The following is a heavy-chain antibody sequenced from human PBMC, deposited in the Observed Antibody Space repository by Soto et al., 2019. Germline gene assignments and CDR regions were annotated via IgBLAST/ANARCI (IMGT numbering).Heavy chain of an antibody. J-gene: IGHJ6*02. D-gene: IGHD6-13*01. CDR1: GFTFSSYW. CDR2: INSDGSST. Sequence: GGSLRLSCAASGFTFSSYWMHWVRQAPGKGLVWVSRINSDGSSTSYADSVKGRFTISRDNSKNTLYLQMNSLRAEDTAVYYCARPDGGSSSWYYYYHGMDVWGQGTTVTVSS. V-gene: IGHV3-74*01. CDR3: ARPDGGSSSWYYYYHGMDV.